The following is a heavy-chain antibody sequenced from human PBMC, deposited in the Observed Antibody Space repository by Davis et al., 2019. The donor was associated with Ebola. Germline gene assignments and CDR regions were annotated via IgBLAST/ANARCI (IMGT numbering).Heavy chain of an antibody. V-gene: IGHV3-7*03. J-gene: IGHJ4*02. CDR3: ARYPTAYYYDRSRYFDY. CDR1: GFTFYRYE. CDR2: IKQDGSEK. Sequence: GGSLRLSCAASGFTFYRYEMNWVRQAPGKGLEWVANIKQDGSEKYYVDSVKGRFTISRDNAKNSLYLQMNSLRAEDTAVYYCARYPTAYYYDRSRYFDYWGQGTLVTVSS. D-gene: IGHD3-22*01.